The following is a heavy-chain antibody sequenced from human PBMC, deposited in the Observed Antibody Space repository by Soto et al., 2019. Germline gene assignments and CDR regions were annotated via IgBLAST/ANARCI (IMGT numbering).Heavy chain of an antibody. J-gene: IGHJ4*02. CDR2: ISAYNGNT. V-gene: IGHV1-18*01. CDR1: GYTFTSYG. D-gene: IGHD6-13*01. Sequence: GASVKVSCKASGYTFTSYGISWERQAPGQGLEWLGWISAYNGNTNYAQKLQGRVTMTTDTSTSTAYMELRSLRSDDTAVYYCARNNNPAPYSSSWYGYYFDYWGQGTLVTVSS. CDR3: ARNNNPAPYSSSWYGYYFDY.